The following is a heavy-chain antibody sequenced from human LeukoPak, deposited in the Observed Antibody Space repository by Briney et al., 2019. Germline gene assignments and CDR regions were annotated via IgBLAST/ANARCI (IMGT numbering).Heavy chain of an antibody. J-gene: IGHJ4*02. D-gene: IGHD6-13*01. V-gene: IGHV1-18*01. CDR3: ARDGPGEQQLEPFDY. CDR2: ISANNGNT. CDR1: GYTFTKYG. Sequence: WASVKVSCKASGYTFTKYGISWVRQAPGQGLEWMGWISANNGNTKYAQNLQGLQDRVTISTDTSTSTAYMELRSLRSDDTAVYYCARDGPGEQQLEPFDYWGQGTLVTVSS.